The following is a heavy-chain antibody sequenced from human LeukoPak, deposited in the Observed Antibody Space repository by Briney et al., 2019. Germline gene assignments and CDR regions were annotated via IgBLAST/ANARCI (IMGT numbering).Heavy chain of an antibody. V-gene: IGHV1-69*04. D-gene: IGHD3-22*01. J-gene: IGHJ6*02. Sequence: SVKVSCKASGGTFSSYAISWVGQAPGQGLEWMGRIIPILGIANYAQKFQGRVTITADKSTSTAYMELSSLRSEDTAVYYCARDLPQNYYDSSGYKRTPYYGMDVWGQGTTVTVSS. CDR3: ARDLPQNYYDSSGYKRTPYYGMDV. CDR1: GGTFSSYA. CDR2: IIPILGIA.